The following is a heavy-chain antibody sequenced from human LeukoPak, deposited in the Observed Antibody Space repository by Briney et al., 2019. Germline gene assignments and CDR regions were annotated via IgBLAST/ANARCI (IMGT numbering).Heavy chain of an antibody. J-gene: IGHJ6*02. CDR3: ARTMVAADFYGMDV. CDR1: GGSNTSYY. V-gene: IGHV4-59*08. Sequence: PSETLSLTCNVSGGSNTSYYWGWIRQPPGKGLEWIGHIYYRGRTTYSPSLKSRVTMSVDTSKNQVSLKLNSVTAADTAVYYCARTMVAADFYGMDVWGQGTTVTVSS. D-gene: IGHD2-15*01. CDR2: IYYRGRT.